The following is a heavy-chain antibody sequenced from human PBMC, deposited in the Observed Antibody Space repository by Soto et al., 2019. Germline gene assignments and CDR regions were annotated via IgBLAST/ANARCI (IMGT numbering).Heavy chain of an antibody. CDR3: TKGEDYVWGSHRSWDY. CDR1: GFTFDEYA. J-gene: IGHJ4*02. Sequence: GGSLRLSCAASGFTFDEYAMHWVRQAPGKGLEWVAGISWKSGDKGYADSVKGRFTISRDNAKNSLYLQMNSLRVGDTAFYYCTKGEDYVWGSHRSWDYWGQGTLVTVSS. D-gene: IGHD3-16*02. CDR2: ISWKSGDK. V-gene: IGHV3-9*01.